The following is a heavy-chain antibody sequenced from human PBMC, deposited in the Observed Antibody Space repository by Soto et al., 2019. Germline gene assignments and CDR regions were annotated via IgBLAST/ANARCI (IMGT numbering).Heavy chain of an antibody. J-gene: IGHJ5*02. CDR2: INHSGST. V-gene: IGHV4-34*01. CDR1: GGSFSGYY. CDR3: ARHLAVAGPNWFDP. Sequence: SETLSLTCAVYGGSFSGYYWSWIRQPPGKGLEWIGEINHSGSTNYNPSLKSRVTISVDTSKNQFSLKLSSVTAADTAVYYCARHLAVAGPNWFDPWGQGTLVTVSS. D-gene: IGHD6-19*01.